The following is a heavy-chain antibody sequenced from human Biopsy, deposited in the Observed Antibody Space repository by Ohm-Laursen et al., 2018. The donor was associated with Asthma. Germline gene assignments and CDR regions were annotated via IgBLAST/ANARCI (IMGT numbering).Heavy chain of an antibody. CDR1: GFTFSNYG. CDR2: ISFDGSNK. V-gene: IGHV3-30*18. Sequence: SLRLSCAASGFTFSNYGMHWVRQAPGKGMEWVAVISFDGSNKDFADSVKGRFTISRGNSRNTLHLQMNSLRAEDTAVYYCAKDVFPGWELRRGPDYWGQGTLVTVSS. J-gene: IGHJ4*02. CDR3: AKDVFPGWELRRGPDY. D-gene: IGHD1-26*01.